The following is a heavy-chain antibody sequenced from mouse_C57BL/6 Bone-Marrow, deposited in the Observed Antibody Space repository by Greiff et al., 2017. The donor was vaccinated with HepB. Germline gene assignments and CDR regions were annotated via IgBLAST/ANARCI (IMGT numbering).Heavy chain of an antibody. CDR2: IYPRSGNT. Sequence: QVQLQQSGAELARPGASVKLSCKASGYTFTSYGISWVKQRTGQGLEWIGEIYPRSGNTYYTEKFKGKATLTADKSSSTAYMELRSLTSEDSAVYFCARRGVYSTPWGQGTLVTVSA. CDR3: ARRGVYSTP. V-gene: IGHV1-81*01. D-gene: IGHD1-1*01. J-gene: IGHJ3*02. CDR1: GYTFTSYG.